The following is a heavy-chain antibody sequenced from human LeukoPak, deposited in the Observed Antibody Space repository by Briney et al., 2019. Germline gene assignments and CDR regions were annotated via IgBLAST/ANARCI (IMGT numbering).Heavy chain of an antibody. CDR1: GGSISSYY. CDR2: VYYSGST. J-gene: IGHJ4*02. Sequence: PSETLSLTCTVSGGSISSYYWSWIRQPPGKGLEWIGYVYYSGSTNYNPPLKSRVTISVDTSKNQFSLKLTSVTAADTAVYYCARGDSGSFSQFDCWGQGTLVTVSS. D-gene: IGHD1-26*01. V-gene: IGHV4-59*01. CDR3: ARGDSGSFSQFDC.